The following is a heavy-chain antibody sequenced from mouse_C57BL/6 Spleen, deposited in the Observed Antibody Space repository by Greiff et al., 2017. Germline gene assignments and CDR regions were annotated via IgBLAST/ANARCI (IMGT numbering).Heavy chain of an antibody. CDR2: INPNNGGT. CDR1: GYTFTDYY. J-gene: IGHJ4*01. Sequence: EVQLQQSGPELVKPGASVKISCKASGYTFTDYYMNWVKQSHGKSLEWIGDINPNNGGTSYNQKFKGKATLTVDKSSSTAYMELRSLTSEDSAVYYCAIRFYAMDYWGQGTSVTVSS. V-gene: IGHV1-26*01. CDR3: AIRFYAMDY.